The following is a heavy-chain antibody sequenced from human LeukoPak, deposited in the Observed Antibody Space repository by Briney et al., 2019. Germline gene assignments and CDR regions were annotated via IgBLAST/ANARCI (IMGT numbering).Heavy chain of an antibody. J-gene: IGHJ4*02. CDR1: GFAFSSYS. CDR2: IDKSGSHI. Sequence: GGSLRLSCAASGFAFSSYSMNWIRQAPGKGLEWVSSIDKSGSHIFYAESLRGRFTVSRDNAKSSLFLQMNSLRAEDTAMYYCARDLSPTYYYDSSGYYIWGQGTLVTVSS. V-gene: IGHV3-21*01. D-gene: IGHD3-22*01. CDR3: ARDLSPTYYYDSSGYYI.